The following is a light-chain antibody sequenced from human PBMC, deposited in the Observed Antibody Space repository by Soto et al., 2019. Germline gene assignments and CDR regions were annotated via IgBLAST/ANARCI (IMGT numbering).Light chain of an antibody. CDR2: EAS. Sequence: DIQMTQSPSALAASVGDRVTITCRASQSISSWLAWYQQKPGKAPKLLIYEASGLESGVTSMFTGSGSETEFSLTISSLQPDDFATYYCQQYNSYTYTVGQGTKLEIK. CDR1: QSISSW. CDR3: QQYNSYTYT. J-gene: IGKJ2*01. V-gene: IGKV1-5*01.